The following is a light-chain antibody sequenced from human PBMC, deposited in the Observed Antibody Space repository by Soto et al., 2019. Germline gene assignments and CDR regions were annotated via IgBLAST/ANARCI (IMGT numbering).Light chain of an antibody. Sequence: EVVMTQSPVTLSVSPGERVTLSCSASQSVNNNLAWYQQKPGQAPRLLIYAASTRATDIPARFTGSGSGTEFTLTISSLQSEDFAIYYCQQYDNWLYTFGQGTKLEIK. J-gene: IGKJ2*01. CDR2: AAS. V-gene: IGKV3-15*01. CDR1: QSVNNN. CDR3: QQYDNWLYT.